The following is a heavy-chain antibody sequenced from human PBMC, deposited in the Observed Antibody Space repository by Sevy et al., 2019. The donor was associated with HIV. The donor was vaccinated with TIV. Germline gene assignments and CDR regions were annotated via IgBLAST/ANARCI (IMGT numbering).Heavy chain of an antibody. CDR3: ARDCSSTRGLWGMDV. CDR2: IKVDGSEK. Sequence: GGSLRLSCAASGFTFSRYWMSWVRQAPGKGLEWVANIKVDGSEKYYVDSVKGRFTISRDNAKNSLYLQMNSPRAEDTAVYYCARDCSSTRGLWGMDVWGQGTTVTVSS. V-gene: IGHV3-7*03. CDR1: GFTFSRYW. D-gene: IGHD2-2*01. J-gene: IGHJ6*02.